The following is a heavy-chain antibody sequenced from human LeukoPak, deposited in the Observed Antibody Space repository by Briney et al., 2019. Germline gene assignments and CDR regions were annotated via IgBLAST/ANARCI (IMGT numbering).Heavy chain of an antibody. V-gene: IGHV3-33*01. J-gene: IGHJ4*02. CDR3: ARLYGSKSGYFDY. D-gene: IGHD4-23*01. Sequence: GGSLRLSCAASGYSFSSHGMHWVRQAPGKGLEXVAAIWYDGSQKYYADSVKGRFTISRDNLENTGDLQMNSLRAEDTAVYYCARLYGSKSGYFDYWGPGTLVTVSS. CDR1: GYSFSSHG. CDR2: IWYDGSQK.